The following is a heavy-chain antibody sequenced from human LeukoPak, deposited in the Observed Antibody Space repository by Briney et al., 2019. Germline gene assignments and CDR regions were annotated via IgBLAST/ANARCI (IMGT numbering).Heavy chain of an antibody. CDR2: INTDGSST. D-gene: IGHD3-10*01. CDR3: AKRGRDYYGSGSYAFDI. J-gene: IGHJ3*02. V-gene: IGHV3-74*01. Sequence: GGSLRLSCAASGFTFSSYWMHWVRQAPGKGLVWVSRINTDGSSTSYADSVKGRFTISRDNAKNTLYLQMNSLRAEDTAVYYCAKRGRDYYGSGSYAFDIWGQGTMVTVSS. CDR1: GFTFSSYW.